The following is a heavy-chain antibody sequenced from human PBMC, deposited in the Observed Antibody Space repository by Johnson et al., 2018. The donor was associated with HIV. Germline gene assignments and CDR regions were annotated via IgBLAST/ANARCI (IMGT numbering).Heavy chain of an antibody. CDR1: GFTFSDYY. D-gene: IGHD3-3*01. V-gene: IGHV3-11*04. Sequence: QVQLVESGGGVVQPGGSLRLSCAVSGFTFSDYYMSWIRQAPGKGLEWVSYISSSGSTIYYADSVKGRFTISRDNAKNSLYLQMNSLRAEDTAVYYCASLYYNFWSGYSSSGWSHAFDIWGQGTMVTVSS. J-gene: IGHJ3*02. CDR2: ISSSGSTI. CDR3: ASLYYNFWSGYSSSGWSHAFDI.